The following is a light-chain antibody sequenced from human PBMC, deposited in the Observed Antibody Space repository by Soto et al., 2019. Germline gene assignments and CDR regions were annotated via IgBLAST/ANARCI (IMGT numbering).Light chain of an antibody. J-gene: IGKJ1*01. V-gene: IGKV1-5*03. Sequence: DIQMTQSPSTLSASVGDRVTITCRGSRRRSAWIASFQQRPGRAPRILIYNASTLAGGVPSRFSGNGSGTEFSLTISSRQPDDFATYYCQHFYTYSPWTFGQGTKVDI. CDR3: QHFYTYSPWT. CDR2: NAS. CDR1: RRRSAW.